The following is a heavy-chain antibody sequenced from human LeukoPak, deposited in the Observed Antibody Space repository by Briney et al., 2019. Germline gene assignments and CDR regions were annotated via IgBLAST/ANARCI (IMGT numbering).Heavy chain of an antibody. V-gene: IGHV3-48*03. Sequence: GGSLRLSCAASGFTVISYEMNWVRQAPGKGLEWVSYISSSGNSIFCADSVKGRFTISRDNAKNSLYLQMNSLRAEDTAVYYCARALPSSYYYFDYWGQGTLVTVSS. CDR3: ARALPSSYYYFDY. CDR2: ISSSGNSI. J-gene: IGHJ4*02. D-gene: IGHD6-13*01. CDR1: GFTVISYE.